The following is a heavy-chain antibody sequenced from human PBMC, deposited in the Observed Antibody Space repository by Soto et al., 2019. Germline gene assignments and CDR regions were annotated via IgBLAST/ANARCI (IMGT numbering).Heavy chain of an antibody. D-gene: IGHD2-2*01. V-gene: IGHV5-10-1*03. CDR3: ARLSGVVPGPVFFDS. CDR2: IDPSDSYT. J-gene: IGHJ4*02. Sequence: EVQLVQSGAEVKKPGESLRISCKGSGYTFINYWIGWVRQMPGKGLEWMGRIDPSDSYTSYSPSFKGHVTISTDKSISTVYLQMSSPKASDSAMYYCARLSGVVPGPVFFDSWGQGTLVAVSS. CDR1: GYTFINYW.